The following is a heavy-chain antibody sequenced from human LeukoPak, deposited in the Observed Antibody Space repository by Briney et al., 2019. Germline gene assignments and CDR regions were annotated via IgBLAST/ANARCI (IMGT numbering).Heavy chain of an antibody. CDR1: GGTFSSYA. V-gene: IGHV1-69*05. D-gene: IGHD3-3*01. CDR3: ASDRSGYDAFDI. Sequence: ASVKVSCKASGGTFSSYAISWVRQAPGQGLEWMGGIIPIFGTANYAQKLQGRVTMTTDTSTSTAYMELRSLRSDDTAVYYCASDRSGYDAFDIWGQGTMVTVSS. CDR2: IIPIFGTA. J-gene: IGHJ3*02.